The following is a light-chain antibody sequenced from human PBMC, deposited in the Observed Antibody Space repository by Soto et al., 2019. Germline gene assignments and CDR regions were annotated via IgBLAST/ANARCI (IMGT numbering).Light chain of an antibody. J-gene: IGKJ1*01. CDR3: QQYYSTPRT. CDR2: WAS. V-gene: IGKV4-1*01. CDR1: LSVFFGSNNKEY. Sequence: DIVMRQSPDSLPVFLGQGATMNCKCRLSVFFGSNNKEYLAWFQQKPGXPPQXXXYWASTREYGVPDRFSGSGSATDFTLTISSLQAEDVAVYYGQQYYSTPRTFGQGTKVDIK.